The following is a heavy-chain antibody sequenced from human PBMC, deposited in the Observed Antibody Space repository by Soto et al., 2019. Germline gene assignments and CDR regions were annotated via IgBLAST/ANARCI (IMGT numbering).Heavy chain of an antibody. CDR1: GLHVRSYD. V-gene: IGHV3-53*01. J-gene: IGHJ4*01. CDR3: ESKFPRFSYGRDY. Sequence: PAGSLILYWPSSGLHVRSYDMGGARPATGKGVEWVSVIYNGGSTFYAEAAKGRFTNSRDDSKNTLYLQMNTLRAEDGAVYYCESKFPRFSYGRDYWGQGTLVTVSS. CDR2: IYNGGST. D-gene: IGHD5-18*01.